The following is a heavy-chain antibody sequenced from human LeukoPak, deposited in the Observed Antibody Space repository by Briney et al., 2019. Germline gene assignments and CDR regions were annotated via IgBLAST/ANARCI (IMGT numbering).Heavy chain of an antibody. CDR3: AKETRAVAGSFDY. V-gene: IGHV3-23*01. CDR2: ISGSGGST. D-gene: IGHD6-19*01. J-gene: IGHJ4*02. Sequence: GGALRLSCAASGFTFSNYAMSWVRQAPGKGLEWVSTISGSGGSTYYADSVKGRFTISRDISKSTLYLQMNSLRAEDTAVYYCAKETRAVAGSFDYWGQGTLVTVSS. CDR1: GFTFSNYA.